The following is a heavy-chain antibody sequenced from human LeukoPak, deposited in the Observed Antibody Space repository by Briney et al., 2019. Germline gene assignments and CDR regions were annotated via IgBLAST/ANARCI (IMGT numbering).Heavy chain of an antibody. CDR1: GGSISSRSYY. CDR3: ARDIDRVFNWFDP. J-gene: IGHJ5*02. D-gene: IGHD6-13*01. CDR2: ISDSGNT. V-gene: IGHV4-39*07. Sequence: EPSETLSLTCTVSGGSISSRSYYWGWIRQPPGKGLEWIGKISDSGNTYYSPSLKSRVTISVDTSKNQFSLKLSSVTAADTAVYYCARDIDRVFNWFDPWGQGTLVTVSS.